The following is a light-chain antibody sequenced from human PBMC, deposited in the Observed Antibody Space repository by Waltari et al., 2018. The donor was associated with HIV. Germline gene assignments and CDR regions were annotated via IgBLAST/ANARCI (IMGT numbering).Light chain of an antibody. J-gene: IGLJ2*01. CDR2: DVS. V-gene: IGLV2-11*01. CDR3: RSYAGSHTFPHVV. Sequence: QSALTQPRSVSGSPGQSVTISCTGTSSDVGGYNYVSWYQQHPGKAPKLMIYDVSKRPSGVPYRFRGSKAGNPASLTISWLQAGELADYYWRSYAGSHTFPHVVFGGGTKLTVL. CDR1: SSDVGGYNY.